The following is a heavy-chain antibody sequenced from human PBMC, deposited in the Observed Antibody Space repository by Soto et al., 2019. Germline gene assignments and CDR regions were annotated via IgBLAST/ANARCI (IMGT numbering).Heavy chain of an antibody. V-gene: IGHV3-9*01. D-gene: IGHD3-16*01. CDR1: GFIFDNHA. CDR3: VKEGGMKYFDF. CDR2: VTWNSVAT. Sequence: LRLSCTASGFIFDNHAMHWVRQAPGKGLEWVAGVTWNSVATGYADSVKGRFTISRDNAKNSLYLQMNSLSAEDTAVYFCVKEGGMKYFDFWGRGTVVTVSS. J-gene: IGHJ2*01.